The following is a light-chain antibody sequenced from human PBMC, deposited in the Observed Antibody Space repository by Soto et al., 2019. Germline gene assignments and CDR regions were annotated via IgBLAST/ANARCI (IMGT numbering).Light chain of an antibody. CDR3: SSYTSSSTWV. J-gene: IGLJ3*02. CDR2: VVT. CDR1: STDIGSYNF. V-gene: IGLV2-14*03. Sequence: QSALTQPASVSGSPGQSITISCTGTSTDIGSYNFVSWYQQHPGKAPKLMIYVVTDRPSGVSNRFSGSKSGNTASLTISGLQSDDEADYYCSSYTSSSTWVFGGGTQLTVL.